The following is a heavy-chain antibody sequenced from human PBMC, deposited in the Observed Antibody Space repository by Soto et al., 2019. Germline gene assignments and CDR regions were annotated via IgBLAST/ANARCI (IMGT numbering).Heavy chain of an antibody. V-gene: IGHV4-34*01. Sequence: PPEALRLTWAASGGLFRGYDWTWVRQPPGKGLEWIGEINHSGSTNYNPSLKSRVTMSVDTSKNQFSLKLSSVTAADTAVYYCARTSKFDCWGQGTLVTVS. CDR2: INHSGST. CDR3: ARTSKFDC. CDR1: GGLFRGYD. J-gene: IGHJ4*02. D-gene: IGHD6-6*01.